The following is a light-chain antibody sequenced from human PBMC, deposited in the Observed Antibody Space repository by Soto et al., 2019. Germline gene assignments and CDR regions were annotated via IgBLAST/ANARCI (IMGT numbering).Light chain of an antibody. CDR2: GAS. J-gene: IGKJ5*01. CDR1: QSVTTR. Sequence: IVLTQSPGTLSLSPEKRVTLSCRASQSVTTRLAWYQHKPGQAPTLLMSGASNRASGVPVRFSGSGSGTDFTLTISSLEPEDFALCFCQQRSNWPPITFGQGTRLEIK. V-gene: IGKV3-11*01. CDR3: QQRSNWPPIT.